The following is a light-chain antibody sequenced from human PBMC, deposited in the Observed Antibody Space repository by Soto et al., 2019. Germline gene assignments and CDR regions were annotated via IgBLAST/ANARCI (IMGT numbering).Light chain of an antibody. Sequence: EIVLTQSPATLSLSPGERTTLSCRASQSVSRYLTWYQQKPGQAPRLLIYDASNRATGIPARFSGSGSGTDFTLTISSLEPEDFAVYYCQQRSKWPITFGQGTRLEMK. CDR1: QSVSRY. CDR2: DAS. V-gene: IGKV3-11*01. CDR3: QQRSKWPIT. J-gene: IGKJ5*01.